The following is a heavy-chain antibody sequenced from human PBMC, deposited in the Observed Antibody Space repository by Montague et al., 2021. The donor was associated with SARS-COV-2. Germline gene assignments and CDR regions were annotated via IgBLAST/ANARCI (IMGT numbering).Heavy chain of an antibody. D-gene: IGHD2-2*01. CDR2: ISSSGSTI. V-gene: IGHV3-48*03. Sequence: SLRLSCAASGFTFSSYEMNWVRQAPGKGLEWVSYISSSGSTIYYADSVKGRFTISRDNAKNSLYLQMNSLRAEDTAVYYCAGEGGTEFGAVIVVVPAAIDDAFDIWGQGTMVTVSS. J-gene: IGHJ3*02. CDR3: AGEGGTEFGAVIVVVPAAIDDAFDI. CDR1: GFTFSSYE.